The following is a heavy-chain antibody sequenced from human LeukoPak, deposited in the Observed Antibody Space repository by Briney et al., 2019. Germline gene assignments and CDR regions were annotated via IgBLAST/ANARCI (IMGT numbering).Heavy chain of an antibody. J-gene: IGHJ6*04. CDR1: GGSISSYY. Sequence: SETLSLTFTVSGGSISSYYWSWIRQPPGKGLEWSGEIYYIGSTHYNPSLQSRVTISVDTSKNQLSLKLSAVTAADTAVYYCARAKATGVVIPSMDVWGKGTTVTVST. CDR3: ARAKATGVVIPSMDV. CDR2: IYYIGST. V-gene: IGHV4-59*01. D-gene: IGHD3-3*01.